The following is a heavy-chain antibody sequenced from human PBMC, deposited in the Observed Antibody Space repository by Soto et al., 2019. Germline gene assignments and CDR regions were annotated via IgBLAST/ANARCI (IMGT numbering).Heavy chain of an antibody. CDR2: ISYDGSYT. D-gene: IGHD1-7*01. V-gene: IGHV3-30-3*02. J-gene: IGHJ6*02. CDR3: GKSQRNYADYFYGLDV. Sequence: QVQLVESGGGVVQPGRSLRLSCAASGFTFITYAMHWVRQAPGKGLEWVAIISYDGSYTYYAGSVKGRFTISRDNSKNTLFLQMNSLRDEDTAVYYCGKSQRNYADYFYGLDVWGQGTTVTVSS. CDR1: GFTFITYA.